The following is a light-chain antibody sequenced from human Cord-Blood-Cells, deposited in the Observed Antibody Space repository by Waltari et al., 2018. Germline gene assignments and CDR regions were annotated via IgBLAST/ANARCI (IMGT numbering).Light chain of an antibody. CDR3: SSYTSSSFVV. V-gene: IGLV2-14*01. Sequence: QSALTQPASVSGSPGQSITISCTGTRRAVGGYNHVSWYQQHPGKAPKLMIYEVSNRPSGVSNRFSGSKSGNTASLTISGLQAEDEADYYCSSYTSSSFVVFGGGTKLTVL. CDR2: EVS. CDR1: RRAVGGYNH. J-gene: IGLJ2*01.